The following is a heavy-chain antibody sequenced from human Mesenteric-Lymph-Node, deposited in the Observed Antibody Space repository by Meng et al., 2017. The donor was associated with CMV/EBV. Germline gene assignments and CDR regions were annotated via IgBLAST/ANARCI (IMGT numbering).Heavy chain of an antibody. D-gene: IGHD3-16*01. J-gene: IGHJ1*01. CDR2: ISSSGGSI. CDR3: AVGFVGYFQH. Sequence: GGSLRLSCAASGFIFSDYYMSWIRQAPGKGLEWVSYISSSGGSIYYADSVKGRFTISRDNAKNTLYLQMNSLRAEDTAVYYCAVGFVGYFQHWGQGTLVTVSS. CDR1: GFIFSDYY. V-gene: IGHV3-11*04.